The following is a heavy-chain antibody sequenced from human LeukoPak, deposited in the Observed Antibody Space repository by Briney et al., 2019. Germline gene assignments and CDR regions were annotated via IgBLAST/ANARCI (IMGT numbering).Heavy chain of an antibody. J-gene: IGHJ4*02. CDR1: GGSISSSSYY. CDR2: IYYSGST. CDR3: ARQPSTSWYYFDY. Sequence: PSETLSLTCTVSGGSISSSSYYWGWIRQPPGKGLEWIGSIYYSGSTYYNPSLKSRVTISIDTSKNQFSLKLSSVTAADTAVYFCARQPSTSWYYFDYWGQGTLVTVSS. V-gene: IGHV4-39*01. D-gene: IGHD6-13*01.